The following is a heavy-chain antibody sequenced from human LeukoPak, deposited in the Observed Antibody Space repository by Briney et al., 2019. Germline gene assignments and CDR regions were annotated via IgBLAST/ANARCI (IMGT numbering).Heavy chain of an antibody. D-gene: IGHD3-22*01. CDR2: IIPIFGTA. V-gene: IGHV1-69*05. CDR3: ARDRAHYYDSSGLDAFDI. CDR1: GYTFTSYD. J-gene: IGHJ3*02. Sequence: GASVKVSCKASGYTFTSYDINWVRQATGQGLEWMGRIIPIFGTANYAQKFQGRVTITTDESTSTAYMELSSLRSEDTAVYYCARDRAHYYDSSGLDAFDIWGQGTMVTVSS.